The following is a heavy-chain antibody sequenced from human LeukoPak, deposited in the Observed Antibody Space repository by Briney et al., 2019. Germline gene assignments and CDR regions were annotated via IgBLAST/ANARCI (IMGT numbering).Heavy chain of an antibody. CDR2: ISYDGSKE. J-gene: IGHJ4*02. CDR1: GFTFGSYG. Sequence: GGSLRLSCAASGFTFGSYGMHWVRQAPGKGLEWVALISYDGSKEYYGDSVKGRFTISRDNSKNTLYLLMNSLRAEDTAVYYCAKDQGYTYGHSFDYWGQGTLVTVSS. V-gene: IGHV3-30*18. D-gene: IGHD5-18*01. CDR3: AKDQGYTYGHSFDY.